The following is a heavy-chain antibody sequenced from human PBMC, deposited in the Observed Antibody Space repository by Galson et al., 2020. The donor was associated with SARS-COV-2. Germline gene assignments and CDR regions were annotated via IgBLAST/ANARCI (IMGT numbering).Heavy chain of an antibody. CDR3: AKDALYYDFWSGYYYYYYMDV. D-gene: IGHD3-3*01. Sequence: GGSLRLSCAASGFTFSSYGMHWVRQDPGKGLEWVAVIWYDGSNKYYADSVKGRFTISRDNSKNTLYLQMNSLRAEDTAVYYCAKDALYYDFWSGYYYYYYMDVWGKGTTVTVSS. V-gene: IGHV3-33*06. CDR1: GFTFSSYG. J-gene: IGHJ6*03. CDR2: IWYDGSNK.